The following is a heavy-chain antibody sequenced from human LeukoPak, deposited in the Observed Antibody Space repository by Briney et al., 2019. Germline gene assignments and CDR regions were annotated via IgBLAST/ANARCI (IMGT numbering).Heavy chain of an antibody. CDR3: ARGSGWSGVDF. CDR2: IKQDGSET. CDR1: GFTFISYW. J-gene: IGHJ4*02. D-gene: IGHD6-19*01. Sequence: GGSLRLSCSASGFTFISYWMSWVRQAPGKGLEWVANIKQDGSETLYVDSVKGRFTISRDNAKNSLNLQTNSLTVEDTAVYYCARGSGWSGVDFWGQGTLVTVSS. V-gene: IGHV3-7*01.